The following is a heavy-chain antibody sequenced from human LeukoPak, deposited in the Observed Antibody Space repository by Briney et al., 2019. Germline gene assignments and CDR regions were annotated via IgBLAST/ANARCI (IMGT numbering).Heavy chain of an antibody. Sequence: SETLSLTCTVSGGSISSYYWSWIRQPPGKGLEWIGYIYYSGSTNYNPSLKSRVTISVDTSKSQFSLKLSSVTAADTAVYYCARNTKISTNVDYWGQGTLVTVSS. D-gene: IGHD2-8*01. CDR2: IYYSGST. J-gene: IGHJ4*02. CDR3: ARNTKISTNVDY. CDR1: GGSISSYY. V-gene: IGHV4-59*08.